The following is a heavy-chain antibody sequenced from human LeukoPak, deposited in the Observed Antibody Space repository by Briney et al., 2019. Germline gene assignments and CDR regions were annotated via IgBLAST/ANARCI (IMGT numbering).Heavy chain of an antibody. V-gene: IGHV7-4-1*02. J-gene: IGHJ5*01. CDR3: ATGYGWFDP. D-gene: IGHD5-12*01. Sequence: GASVKVSCKASGYTFTAYYVHWVRQAPGQGLEWMGWIHTNTGNPTYAQGFTGRFVFSLDTSVSTAYLQISSLKADDTAVYYCATGYGWFDPWGQGTLVTVSS. CDR1: GYTFTAYY. CDR2: IHTNTGNP.